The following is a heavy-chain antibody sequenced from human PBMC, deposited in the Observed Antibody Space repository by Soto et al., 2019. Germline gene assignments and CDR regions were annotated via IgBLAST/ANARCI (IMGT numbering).Heavy chain of an antibody. D-gene: IGHD3-16*02. J-gene: IGHJ6*02. CDR3: AEAAYYDYVWGSYRPLHRHYCGMDV. CDR1: GFTFSSYG. Sequence: PGGSLRLSCAASGFTFSSYGMHWVRQAPGKGLEWVGVISYDGSNKYYEDSVKGRYNISRDKSRNTLYLQMTSLRAKDTALNYCAEAAYYDYVWGSYRPLHRHYCGMDVWGQGTTVTVSS. V-gene: IGHV3-30*18. CDR2: ISYDGSNK.